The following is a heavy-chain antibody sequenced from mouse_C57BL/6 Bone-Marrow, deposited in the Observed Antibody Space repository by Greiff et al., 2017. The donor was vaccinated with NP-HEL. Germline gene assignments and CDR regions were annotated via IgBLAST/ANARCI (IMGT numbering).Heavy chain of an antibody. CDR3: TVYYGNYYAMDY. D-gene: IGHD2-1*01. Sequence: VQLKESGGGLVQPGGSMKLSCVASGFTFSNYWMNWVRQSPEKGLEWVAQIRLKSDNYATHYAESVTGRFTISRDDSKSSVYLQMNNLRAEDTGIYYCTVYYGNYYAMDYWGQGTSVTVSS. CDR1: GFTFSNYW. J-gene: IGHJ4*01. CDR2: IRLKSDNYAT. V-gene: IGHV6-3*01.